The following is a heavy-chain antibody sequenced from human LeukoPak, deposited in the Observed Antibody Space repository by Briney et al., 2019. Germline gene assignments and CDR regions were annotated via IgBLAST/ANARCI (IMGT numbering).Heavy chain of an antibody. CDR3: ARDSTPYGHSGY. J-gene: IGHJ4*02. Sequence: SETLSLTCTVSGGSINNYYWSWIRQPPGKGLEWIGYIYCSGTTNFNPSLKSRVTISVDTSKNQFSLRLSSVTAADTAVYYCARDSTPYGHSGYWGQGTLVTVSP. D-gene: IGHD4-17*01. V-gene: IGHV4-59*01. CDR1: GGSINNYY. CDR2: IYCSGTT.